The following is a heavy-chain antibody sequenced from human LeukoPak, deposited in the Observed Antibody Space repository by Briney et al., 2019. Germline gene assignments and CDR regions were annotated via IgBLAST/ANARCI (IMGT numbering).Heavy chain of an antibody. V-gene: IGHV4-61*05. D-gene: IGHD4-17*01. Sequence: SETLSLTCTVSGGSISSSSYYWGWIRQPPGKGLEWIGYIYYSGSTNYNPSLKSRVTISVDTSKNQFSLKLSSVTAADTAVYYCASQPRDGDLGVWGQGTLVTVSS. J-gene: IGHJ4*02. CDR2: IYYSGST. CDR1: GGSISSSSYY. CDR3: ASQPRDGDLGV.